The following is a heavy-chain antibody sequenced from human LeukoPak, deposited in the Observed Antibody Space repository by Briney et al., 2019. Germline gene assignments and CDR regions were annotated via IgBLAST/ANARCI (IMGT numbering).Heavy chain of an antibody. Sequence: PGGSLRLSCAASGFAFSSYSMNWVRQAPGKGLEWVSYISSSSSTIYYADSVKGRFTISRDNAKNSLYPQMNSLRAEDTAVYYCARDRDGFGELLPYYYYYGMDVWGQGTTVTVSS. CDR2: ISSSSSTI. CDR3: ARDRDGFGELLPYYYYYGMDV. V-gene: IGHV3-48*01. CDR1: GFAFSSYS. J-gene: IGHJ6*02. D-gene: IGHD3-10*01.